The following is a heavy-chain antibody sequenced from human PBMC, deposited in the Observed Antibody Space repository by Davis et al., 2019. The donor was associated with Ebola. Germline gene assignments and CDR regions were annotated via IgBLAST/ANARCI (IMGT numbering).Heavy chain of an antibody. CDR1: GFTFGDYA. CDR2: ISWNSGSI. J-gene: IGHJ6*02. Sequence: GGSLRLSCSASGFTFGDYAMHWVRQRPGKGLEWVSGISWNSGSIGYADSVKGRFTISRDNAKKALYLQMNSLRLEDTALYYCATLGAPSYYYGMDLWGQGTTVTVSS. V-gene: IGHV3-9*01. CDR3: ATLGAPSYYYGMDL. D-gene: IGHD3-16*01.